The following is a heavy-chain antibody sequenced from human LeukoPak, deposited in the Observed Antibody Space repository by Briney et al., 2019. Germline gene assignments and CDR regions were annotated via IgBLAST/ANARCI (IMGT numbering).Heavy chain of an antibody. Sequence: GASVKVSCKASGYTFTSYALHWVRQAPGQRLEWMGWINAGNGDTKYSRKFQGRVTITRDTSASTAYMELSSLRSEDTAVYYCARVDETNAFDIWGQGTMVTVSS. V-gene: IGHV1-3*01. CDR2: INAGNGDT. J-gene: IGHJ3*02. CDR3: ARVDETNAFDI. D-gene: IGHD5-24*01. CDR1: GYTFTSYA.